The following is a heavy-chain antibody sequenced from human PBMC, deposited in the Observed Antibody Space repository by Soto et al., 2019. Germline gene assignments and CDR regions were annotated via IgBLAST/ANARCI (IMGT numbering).Heavy chain of an antibody. Sequence: QLQLQESGPGLVKPSETLSLTCTVSGGSISDDTYYWGWIRQPPGKGLEWIGSIYYSGTSSYNPSLKSRVTMSVATSKKQFSLRLSSVTAADTAFYYCARLHCYSPNCVPLDPWGQGTLVIVSS. V-gene: IGHV4-39*01. J-gene: IGHJ5*02. CDR1: GGSISDDTYY. CDR3: ARLHCYSPNCVPLDP. D-gene: IGHD2-2*01. CDR2: IYYSGTS.